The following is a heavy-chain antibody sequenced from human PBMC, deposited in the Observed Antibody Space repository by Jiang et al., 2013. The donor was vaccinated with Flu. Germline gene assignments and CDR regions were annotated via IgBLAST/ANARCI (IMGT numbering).Heavy chain of an antibody. CDR2: ISSSGSTI. CDR3: ARGLRFLEWLGEGTAD. D-gene: IGHD3-3*01. Sequence: GGGLVQPGGSLRLSCAASGFTFSSYEMNWVRQAPGKGLEWVSYISSSGSTIYYADSVKGRFTISRDNAKNSLYLQMNSLRAEDTAVYYCARGLRFLEWLGEGTADWGQGTLVTVSS. V-gene: IGHV3-48*03. CDR1: GFTFSSYE. J-gene: IGHJ4*02.